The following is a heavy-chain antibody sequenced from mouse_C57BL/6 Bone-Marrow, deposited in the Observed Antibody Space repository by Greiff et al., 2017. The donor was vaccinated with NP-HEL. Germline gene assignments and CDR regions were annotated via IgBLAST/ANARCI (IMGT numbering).Heavy chain of an antibody. J-gene: IGHJ3*01. D-gene: IGHD1-1*01. V-gene: IGHV1-69*01. CDR1: GYTFTSYW. Sequence: QVQLQQPGAELVMPGASVKLSCKASGYTFTSYWMHWVKQRPGQGLEWIGEIDPSDSYTNYNQKFKGKSTLTVDKSSSTAYMQLSSLTSEDSAVYYCASGDYYGISLFAYRGQGSLVTVSA. CDR2: IDPSDSYT. CDR3: ASGDYYGISLFAY.